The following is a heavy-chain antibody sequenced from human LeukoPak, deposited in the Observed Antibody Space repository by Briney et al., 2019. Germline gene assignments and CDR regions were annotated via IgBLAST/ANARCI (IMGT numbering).Heavy chain of an antibody. CDR1: GFTFSSYA. D-gene: IGHD3-22*01. J-gene: IGHJ4*02. CDR3: AKDEKRITMIVVVKGYFDY. CDR2: ISGSGGST. V-gene: IGHV3-23*01. Sequence: GGSLRLSCAASGFTFSSYAMSWVRQAPGKGLEWVSAISGSGGSTYYADSVKGRFTISRDNSKNTLYLQMSSLRAEDTAVYYCAKDEKRITMIVVVKGYFDYWGQGTLVTVSS.